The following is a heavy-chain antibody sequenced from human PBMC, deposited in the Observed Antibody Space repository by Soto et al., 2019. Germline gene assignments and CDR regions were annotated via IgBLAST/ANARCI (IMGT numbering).Heavy chain of an antibody. Sequence: QVQLVESGGGVVQPGTSLRLSCVVSGLTFRDSGMHWVRQAPGKGLEWVAVISFDGSERHYRDSVKGRFSLSRDNPRNTLYLQMNSLRGDDSAVYYCXNXKDGXRXYYGMDVWGQGSTVTVSS. CDR1: GLTFRDSG. CDR3: XNXKDGXRXYYGMDV. V-gene: IGHV3-30*18. D-gene: IGHD3-10*01. J-gene: IGHJ6*01. CDR2: ISFDGSER.